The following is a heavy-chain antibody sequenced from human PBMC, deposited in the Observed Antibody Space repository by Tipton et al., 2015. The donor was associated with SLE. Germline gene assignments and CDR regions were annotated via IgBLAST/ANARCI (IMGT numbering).Heavy chain of an antibody. CDR1: GYSISSHY. CDR3: ARVWGYGDAFDI. CDR2: IYSGGST. Sequence: GLVKPSETLSLTCTVSGYSISSHYWSWIRQPPGKTLEWIGYIYSGGSTNYNPSLKSRVSISVDTSKNQISLKLSSVTAADTAVYYCARVWGYGDAFDIWGQGTMVTVSS. V-gene: IGHV4-59*11. J-gene: IGHJ3*02. D-gene: IGHD5-12*01.